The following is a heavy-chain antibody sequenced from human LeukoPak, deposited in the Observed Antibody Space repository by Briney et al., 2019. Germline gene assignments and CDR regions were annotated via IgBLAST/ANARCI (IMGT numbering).Heavy chain of an antibody. D-gene: IGHD6-13*01. CDR3: ARRYSNSWYTFDF. J-gene: IGHJ4*02. V-gene: IGHV4-39*01. CDR1: GGSISSSSYY. CDR2: IYYSGST. Sequence: SETLSLTCTVSGGSISSSSYYWGWIRQPPGKGLEWIGSIYYSGSTYYNPSLKSRVTISVDTSKNQFSLKLSSVTAADTAVYYCARRYSNSWYTFDFWGQGTLVTVSS.